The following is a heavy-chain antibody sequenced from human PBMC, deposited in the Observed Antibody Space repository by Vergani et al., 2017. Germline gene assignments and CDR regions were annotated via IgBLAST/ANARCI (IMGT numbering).Heavy chain of an antibody. V-gene: IGHV4-4*02. Sequence: QVQLQESVPGLVKPSGTLSLTCAVSGGSISSSNWWSWVRQPPGKGLEWIGEIYHSGSTNYNPSRKSRFTISVDKSKNQFSLKLSSVTAADTAVYYCARGAVNSNGFDPWGQGTLVTVSS. CDR3: ARGAVNSNGFDP. CDR1: GGSISSSNW. D-gene: IGHD4-17*01. CDR2: IYHSGST. J-gene: IGHJ5*02.